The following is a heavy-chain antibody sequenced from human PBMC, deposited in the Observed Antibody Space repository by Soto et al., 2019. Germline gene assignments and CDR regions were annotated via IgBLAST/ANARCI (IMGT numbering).Heavy chain of an antibody. CDR3: ARGGYCTNGVCPPANWFDP. D-gene: IGHD2-8*01. V-gene: IGHV4-4*02. J-gene: IGHJ5*02. Sequence: QVQLQESGPGLVKPSGTLSLTCAVSGGSISSSNWWSWVRQPPGKGLEWIGEIYHSGSTNYNPSLKSRVSISVDKSKNQFSLKLSSVTAADTAVYYCARGGYCTNGVCPPANWFDPWGQGTLVTVSS. CDR2: IYHSGST. CDR1: GGSISSSNW.